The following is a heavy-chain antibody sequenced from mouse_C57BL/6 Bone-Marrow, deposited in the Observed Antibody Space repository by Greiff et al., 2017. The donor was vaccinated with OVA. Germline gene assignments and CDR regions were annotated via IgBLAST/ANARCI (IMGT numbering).Heavy chain of an antibody. V-gene: IGHV5-9-1*02. CDR1: GFTFSSYA. D-gene: IGHD2-1*01. CDR3: TRHYGNSFAY. Sequence: EVKLMESGEGLVKPGGSLKLSCAASGFTFSSYAMSWVRQTPEKRLEWVAYISSGGDYIYYADTVKGRFTISRDNARNTLYLQMSSLKSEDTAMYYCTRHYGNSFAYWGQGTLVTVSA. CDR2: ISSGGDYI. J-gene: IGHJ3*01.